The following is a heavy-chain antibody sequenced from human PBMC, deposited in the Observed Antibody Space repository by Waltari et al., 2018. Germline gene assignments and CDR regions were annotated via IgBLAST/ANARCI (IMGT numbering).Heavy chain of an antibody. D-gene: IGHD3-3*01. CDR3: ARLTRYYDFWSGGGPYYYYYMDV. CDR1: GFTFSSYW. Sequence: EVQLVESGGGLVQPGGSLRLSCAASGFTFSSYWMSWVRQAPGKGLEWVANIKQDGSEKYYVDSVKGRFTISRDNAKNSLYLQMNSLRAEDTAVYYCARLTRYYDFWSGGGPYYYYYMDVWGKGTTVTAS. V-gene: IGHV3-7*01. CDR2: IKQDGSEK. J-gene: IGHJ6*03.